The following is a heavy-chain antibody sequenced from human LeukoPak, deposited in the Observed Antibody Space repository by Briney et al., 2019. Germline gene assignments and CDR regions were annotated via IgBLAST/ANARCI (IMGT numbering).Heavy chain of an antibody. CDR3: ARGHTAVTRHFDF. J-gene: IGHJ4*02. Sequence: GGSLRLSCEASGFTFTTYSMTWVRQAPGKGLEWVSIISSGSSAIFSADALKGRFTISRDDAENLLYLDMNSLRAEDTAVYYCARGHTAVTRHFDFWGQGTLVTVSS. V-gene: IGHV3-21*01. CDR1: GFTFTTYS. CDR2: ISSGSSAI. D-gene: IGHD4-17*01.